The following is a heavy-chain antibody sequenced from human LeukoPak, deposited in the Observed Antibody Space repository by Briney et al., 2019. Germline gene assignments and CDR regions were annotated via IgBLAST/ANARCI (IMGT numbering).Heavy chain of an antibody. V-gene: IGHV4-4*07. CDR1: GGSISSYY. CDR3: ARTYYDILTGYPDAFDI. D-gene: IGHD3-9*01. J-gene: IGHJ3*02. CDR2: IYSSGST. Sequence: SETLSLTCTVSGGSISSYYWSWIRQPAGKGLEWIGRIYSSGSTNYNPSLKSRVTMSVDKSKMQFSLQLSSVTAADTAVYYCARTYYDILTGYPDAFDIWGQGTMVTVSS.